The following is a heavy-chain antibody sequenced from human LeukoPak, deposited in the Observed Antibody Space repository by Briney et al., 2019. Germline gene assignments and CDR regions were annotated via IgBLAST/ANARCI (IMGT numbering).Heavy chain of an antibody. CDR1: GFTFSNNA. V-gene: IGHV3-23*01. CDR3: AKENGAVTTSFDY. Sequence: PGGSLRLSCAASGFTFSNNAMSWVRQAPGKGLEWVSATSTSGGSAYYADSVKGRFTISRDNSKNTLYLQMNSLRAEDTAVYYCAKENGAVTTSFDYWGQGTLVTVSS. D-gene: IGHD4-17*01. CDR2: TSTSGGSA. J-gene: IGHJ4*02.